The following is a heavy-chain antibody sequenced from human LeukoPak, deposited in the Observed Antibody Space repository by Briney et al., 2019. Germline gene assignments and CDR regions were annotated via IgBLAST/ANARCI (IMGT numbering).Heavy chain of an antibody. Sequence: IPSETLSLTCAVSGGSISSGVYSWSWVRQPPGKGLEWIGYIYYGGNTYYNPSLKSRVTILVDTSKNQFSLKLSSVTAADTAVYYCARVRRTFYYYMDVWGKGTTVTVSS. CDR2: IYYGGNT. V-gene: IGHV4-30-4*07. J-gene: IGHJ6*03. D-gene: IGHD1-14*01. CDR1: GGSISSGVYS. CDR3: ARVRRTFYYYMDV.